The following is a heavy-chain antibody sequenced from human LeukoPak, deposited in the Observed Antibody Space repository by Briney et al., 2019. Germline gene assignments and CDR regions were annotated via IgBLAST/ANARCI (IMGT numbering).Heavy chain of an antibody. D-gene: IGHD3-3*01. J-gene: IGHJ5*02. CDR3: ARNLPVQPVFGANGRRWFDP. V-gene: IGHV1-46*01. CDR2: INPSGGST. Sequence: ASVKVSCKASGYTFTSYYMHWVRQAPGQGLEWMGIINPSGGSTSYAQKFQGRVTMTRDTSTSTVYMELSSLRSEDTAVYYCARNLPVQPVFGANGRRWFDPWGQGTLVTVSS. CDR1: GYTFTSYY.